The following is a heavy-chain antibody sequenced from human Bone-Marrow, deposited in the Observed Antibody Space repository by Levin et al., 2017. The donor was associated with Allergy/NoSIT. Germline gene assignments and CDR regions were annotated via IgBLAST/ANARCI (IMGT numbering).Heavy chain of an antibody. V-gene: IGHV4-61*02. CDR1: GGSISSGSYY. D-gene: IGHD3-10*01. CDR3: ARDYYGSGSP. J-gene: IGHJ4*02. CDR2: IYTSGST. Sequence: SETLSLTCTVSGGSISSGSYYWSWIRQPAGKGLEWIGRIYTSGSTNYNPSLKSRVTISVDTSKNQFSLKLSSVTAADTAVYYCARDYYGSGSPWGQGTLVTVSS.